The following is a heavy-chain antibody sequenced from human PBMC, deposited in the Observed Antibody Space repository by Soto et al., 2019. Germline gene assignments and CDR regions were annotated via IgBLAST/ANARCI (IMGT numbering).Heavy chain of an antibody. D-gene: IGHD3-16*02. Sequence: PGGSLRLSCAASGFTFSSYAMSWVRQAPGKGLEWVSAISGSGGSTYYADSVKGRFTISRDNSKNTLYLQMNSLRAEDTAVYYCAKAGYDYVWGSYRYSSYFDYWGQGTLVTVSS. CDR1: GFTFSSYA. V-gene: IGHV3-23*01. J-gene: IGHJ4*02. CDR2: ISGSGGST. CDR3: AKAGYDYVWGSYRYSSYFDY.